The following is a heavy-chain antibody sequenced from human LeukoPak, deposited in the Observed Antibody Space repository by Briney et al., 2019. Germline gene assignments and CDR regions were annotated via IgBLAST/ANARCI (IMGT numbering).Heavy chain of an antibody. CDR3: ARGGATPMVFPY. V-gene: IGHV4-34*01. CDR2: INHSGRT. J-gene: IGHJ4*02. CDR1: GGSFSGYY. D-gene: IGHD5-18*01. Sequence: SETLSLTCAVYGGSFSGYYWSWIRQPSGKGLEWIGEINHSGRTNYNPSLKSRVTISVDTSKNQFSLILSSVTAADTAVYFCARGGATPMVFPYWGQGTLVPVSS.